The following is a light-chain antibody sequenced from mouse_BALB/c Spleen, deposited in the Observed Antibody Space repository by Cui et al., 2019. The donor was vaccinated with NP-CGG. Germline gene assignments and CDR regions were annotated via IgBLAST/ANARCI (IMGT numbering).Light chain of an antibody. J-gene: IGLJ1*01. CDR3: ALWYSNHWV. V-gene: IGLV1*01. CDR2: GTN. Sequence: QAVVTQESALTTSPGETVTLTCRSSTGAVTTRNYANWVQEKPDHLFTGLIGGTNNRVPGVPARFSGSLSGDKAALSITGAQTEDEAIYFCALWYSNHWVFGGGTKLTVL. CDR1: TGAVTTRNY.